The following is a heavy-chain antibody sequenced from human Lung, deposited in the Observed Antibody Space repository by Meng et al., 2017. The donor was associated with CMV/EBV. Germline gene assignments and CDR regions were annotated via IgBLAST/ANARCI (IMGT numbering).Heavy chain of an antibody. CDR3: ARGLADFDI. CDR2: ITGTGGTT. Sequence: GESXKISCAASGFAFRNYGMSWVRQAPGKGLEWVSAITGTGGTTYYTDSVKGRFTISRDNSKNTLFLQMNSLRAEDTAVFYCARGLADFDIWGQGTIVTVSS. V-gene: IGHV3-23*01. CDR1: GFAFRNYG. J-gene: IGHJ3*02.